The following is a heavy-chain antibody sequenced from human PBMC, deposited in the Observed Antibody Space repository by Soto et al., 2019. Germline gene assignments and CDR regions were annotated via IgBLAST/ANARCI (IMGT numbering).Heavy chain of an antibody. V-gene: IGHV3-33*01. CDR3: ARDLSGDYGALDT. Sequence: GGSLRLSCAASGFTFSSYGMHWARQGPGKGLEWVAVIWYDGSNKVYADSVKGRFTISKDNSKNTLYLQMNSLRAEDTAVYYCARDLSGDYGALDTWGQGTRVTVSS. CDR1: GFTFSSYG. D-gene: IGHD4-17*01. CDR2: IWYDGSNK. J-gene: IGHJ3*02.